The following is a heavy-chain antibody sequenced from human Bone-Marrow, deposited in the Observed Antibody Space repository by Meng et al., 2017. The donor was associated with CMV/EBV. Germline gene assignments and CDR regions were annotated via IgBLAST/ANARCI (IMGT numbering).Heavy chain of an antibody. CDR1: GDSVSSDSGA. CDR2: TYYRSKWNT. J-gene: IGHJ4*02. V-gene: IGHV6-1*01. CDR3: ARAPSGSYPDY. Sequence: SQTLSLTCAISGDSVSSDSGAWNWIRQSPSRGLEWLGRTYYRSKWNTDYAVSVKSRMTIKSDTSKNQFSLQLNSVTPEDTAVYYCARAPSGSYPDYWGQGTRVTVSS. D-gene: IGHD3-16*02.